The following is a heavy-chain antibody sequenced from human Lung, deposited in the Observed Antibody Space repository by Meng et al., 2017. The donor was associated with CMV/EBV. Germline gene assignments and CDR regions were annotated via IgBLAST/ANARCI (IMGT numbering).Heavy chain of an antibody. CDR1: GFSLFRYG. J-gene: IGHJ4*02. CDR2: ISHYTGNT. V-gene: IGHV1-18*01. Sequence: ASVKVSCKASGFSLFRYGTSWVRQAPGQGLEWMGWISHYTGNTDYAQSFQGRITVTTDTSRTTAYMVLRSLTSDDTAVYYCARDRSTSDLWGQGTLVTVSS. CDR3: ARDRSTSDL. D-gene: IGHD2-2*01.